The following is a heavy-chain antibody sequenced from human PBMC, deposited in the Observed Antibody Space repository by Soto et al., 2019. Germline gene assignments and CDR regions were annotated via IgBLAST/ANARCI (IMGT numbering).Heavy chain of an antibody. V-gene: IGHV4-59*08. CDR2: IYYTGST. D-gene: IGHD3-10*01. Sequence: QVQLQESGPGLVRPSETLSLTCIVSGDSISSYYWSWIRQPPGKGLEWIGYIYYTGSTTYNPSLSGRATISLATSKTQFSLELSSVTAADTAVYYCARHVFGSEYFYGMDVWGQGTTVTVSS. CDR1: GDSISSYY. CDR3: ARHVFGSEYFYGMDV. J-gene: IGHJ6*02.